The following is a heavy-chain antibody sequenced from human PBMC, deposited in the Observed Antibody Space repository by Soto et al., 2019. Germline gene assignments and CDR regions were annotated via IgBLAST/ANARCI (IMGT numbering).Heavy chain of an antibody. D-gene: IGHD3-22*01. CDR3: ARARPRDSSGYYPEY. CDR1: GVTFSSYA. CDR2: IIPIFGTA. V-gene: IGHV1-69*13. Sequence: ASVKVSCKASGVTFSSYAISWVRQAPGQGLEWMGGIIPIFGTANYAQKFQGRVTITADESTSTAYMELSSLRSEDTAVYYCARARPRDSSGYYPEYWGQGTLVTVSS. J-gene: IGHJ4*02.